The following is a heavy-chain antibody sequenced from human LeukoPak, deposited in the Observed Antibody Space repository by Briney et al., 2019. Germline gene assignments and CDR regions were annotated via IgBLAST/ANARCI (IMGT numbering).Heavy chain of an antibody. V-gene: IGHV5-51*01. CDR3: ARRQTSGAVGMDV. CDR2: IYPGDSDT. Sequence: GESLKISCKGSGYSFITYWIGWVRQMPGKGLEWMGIIYPGDSDTRYSPSFQGQVTISADESISTAYLQWSSLKALDTAMYYCARRQTSGAVGMDVWGQGTTVTVSS. CDR1: GYSFITYW. J-gene: IGHJ6*02. D-gene: IGHD6-19*01.